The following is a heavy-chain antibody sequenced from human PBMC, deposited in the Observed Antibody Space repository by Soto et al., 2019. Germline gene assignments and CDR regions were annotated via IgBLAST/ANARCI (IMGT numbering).Heavy chain of an antibody. CDR1: GFTFSDYY. Sequence: SGGGLVKPGGSLRLSCAASGFTFSDYYMSWIRQAPGKGLEWVSYISSSGSTIYYADSVKGRFTISRDNAKNSLYLQMNSLRAQDTAVYYCASPRTIRYYYYMDVWGKGTTVTVSS. CDR2: ISSSGSTI. D-gene: IGHD2-8*01. CDR3: ASPRTIRYYYYMDV. J-gene: IGHJ6*03. V-gene: IGHV3-11*01.